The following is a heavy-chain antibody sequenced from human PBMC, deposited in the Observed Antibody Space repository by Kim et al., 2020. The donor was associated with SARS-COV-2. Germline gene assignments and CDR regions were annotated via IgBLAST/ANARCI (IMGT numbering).Heavy chain of an antibody. Sequence: ESLKISCKGSGYSFTSYWISWVRQMPGKGLEWMGRIDPSDSYTNYSPSFQGHVTISAYKSISTAYLQWSSLKASDTAMYYCARGTDNWFDPWGQGTLVTVSS. V-gene: IGHV5-10-1*01. CDR3: ARGTDNWFDP. J-gene: IGHJ5*02. D-gene: IGHD1-1*01. CDR2: IDPSDSYT. CDR1: GYSFTSYW.